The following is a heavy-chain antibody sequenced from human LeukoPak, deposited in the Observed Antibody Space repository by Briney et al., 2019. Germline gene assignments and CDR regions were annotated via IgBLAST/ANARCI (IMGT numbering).Heavy chain of an antibody. CDR3: ARDSSGLETFDY. CDR2: INPSGGST. Sequence: FTSYYMHWVRQAPGQGLEWMGIINPSGGSTSYAQKFQGRVTITADKSTSTAYMELSSLRSEDTAVYYCARDSSGLETFDYWGQGTLVTVSS. J-gene: IGHJ4*02. CDR1: FTSYY. V-gene: IGHV1-46*01. D-gene: IGHD6-19*01.